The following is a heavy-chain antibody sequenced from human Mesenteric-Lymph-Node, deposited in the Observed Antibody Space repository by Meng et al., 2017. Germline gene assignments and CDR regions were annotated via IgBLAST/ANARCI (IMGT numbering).Heavy chain of an antibody. CDR2: IVHSGFT. CDR3: VRSSAWVRTGFDP. J-gene: IGHJ5*02. CDR1: GGSIRTSGYY. Sequence: QVQAAESGLGRLLGALSLYGRVYGGSIRTSGYYWGWIRQPPGQGLEWIGSIVHSGFTYYTPSLKSRVTVSIDTSRNQFSLWLTAVTAADTAVYCCVRSSAWVRTGFDPWGQGTLVTVSS. V-gene: IGHV4-39*01. D-gene: IGHD6-19*01.